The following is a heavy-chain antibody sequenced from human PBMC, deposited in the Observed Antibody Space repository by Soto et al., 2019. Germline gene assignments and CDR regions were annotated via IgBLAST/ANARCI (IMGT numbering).Heavy chain of an antibody. D-gene: IGHD3-22*01. CDR2: ISSSGSTI. Sequence: QVQLVESGGGLVKLGGSLRLSCAASGFTFSDYYMSWIRQAPGKGLEWVSYISSSGSTIYYADSVKGRFTISRDNAKNSLYLQMNSLRAEDTAVYYCARDPTMIVSRRGLGAFDIWGQGTMVTVSS. V-gene: IGHV3-11*01. J-gene: IGHJ3*02. CDR1: GFTFSDYY. CDR3: ARDPTMIVSRRGLGAFDI.